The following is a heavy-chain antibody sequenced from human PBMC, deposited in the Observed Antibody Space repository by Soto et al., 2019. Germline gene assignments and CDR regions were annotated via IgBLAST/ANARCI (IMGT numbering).Heavy chain of an antibody. J-gene: IGHJ6*02. CDR3: ARDPPRFWSGPRGMDV. V-gene: IGHV4-31*03. CDR2: IYYSGST. Sequence: QVQLQESGPGLVKPSQTLSLTCTVSGGSISSGGYYWSWIRQHPGKGLEWIGYIYYSGSTYYNPCLKSRVTISVDTSKNQFSLKLSSVTAADTAVYYCARDPPRFWSGPRGMDVWGQGTTVTVSS. D-gene: IGHD3-3*01. CDR1: GGSISSGGYY.